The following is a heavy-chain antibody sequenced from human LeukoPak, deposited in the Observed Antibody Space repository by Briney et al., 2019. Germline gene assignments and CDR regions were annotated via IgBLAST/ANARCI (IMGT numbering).Heavy chain of an antibody. J-gene: IGHJ4*02. CDR1: GYTFTGYY. D-gene: IGHD6-13*01. V-gene: IGHV1-2*02. Sequence: ASVKVSCKASGYTFTGYYMHWVRQAPGQGLVWMGWINPNSGGTNYAQKFQGRVTMTRDTSISTAYMELSRLRSDDTAVYYCARGTYSSSWSYYFDYWAREPWSPSPQ. CDR3: ARGTYSSSWSYYFDY. CDR2: INPNSGGT.